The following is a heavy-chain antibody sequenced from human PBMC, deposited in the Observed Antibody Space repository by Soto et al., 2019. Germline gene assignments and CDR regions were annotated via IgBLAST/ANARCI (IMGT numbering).Heavy chain of an antibody. CDR1: GFTFSSYA. J-gene: IGHJ6*02. Sequence: GGSLRLSCAASGFTFSSYAMCWVRQAPGKGLEWVSAISGSGGSTYYADSVKGRFTISRDNSKNTLYLQMNSLRAEDTAVYYCAKENAGTAIVNYGMDVWGQGTTVTVSS. CDR3: AKENAGTAIVNYGMDV. D-gene: IGHD5-18*01. CDR2: ISGSGGST. V-gene: IGHV3-23*01.